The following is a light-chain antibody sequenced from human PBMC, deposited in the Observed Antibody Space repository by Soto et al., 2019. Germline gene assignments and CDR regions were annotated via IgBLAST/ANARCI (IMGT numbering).Light chain of an antibody. CDR2: GTS. CDR3: QHYDSSPTWT. V-gene: IGKV3-20*01. J-gene: IGKJ1*01. Sequence: EIVLTQSPGTLSLSPGERATLSCRASQSISTNYLAWYQQRPGQAPRLLTYGTSNRATGIPDRFSGSGAGTDFTLSISRLEPEDFAVYYCQHYDSSPTWTFGQGTKVEIK. CDR1: QSISTNY.